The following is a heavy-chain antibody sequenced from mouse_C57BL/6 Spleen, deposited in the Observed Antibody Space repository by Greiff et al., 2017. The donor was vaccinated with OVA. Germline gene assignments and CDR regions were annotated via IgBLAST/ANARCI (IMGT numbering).Heavy chain of an antibody. CDR1: GYTFTSYW. CDR3: AAIYYDYDSDFDY. V-gene: IGHV1-64*01. CDR2: IHPNSGST. J-gene: IGHJ2*01. Sequence: VQLQQPGAELVKPGASVKLSCKASGYTFTSYWMHWVKQRPGQGLEWIGMIHPNSGSTNYNEKFKSKATLTVDKSSSTAYMQLSSLTSEDSAVYYCAAIYYDYDSDFDYWGQGTTLTVSS. D-gene: IGHD2-4*01.